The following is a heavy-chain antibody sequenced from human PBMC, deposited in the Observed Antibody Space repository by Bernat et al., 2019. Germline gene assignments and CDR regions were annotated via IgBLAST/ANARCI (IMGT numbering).Heavy chain of an antibody. CDR3: AKALGGSGSFLQGGFDP. Sequence: QVQLVESGGDVVQPGRSLRLSCAASGFTFSSYGMHWVRQAPGKGLEWVAVISYDGSNKYYADSVKGRFTISRDNSKNTLYLQMNSLRAEDTAVYYCAKALGGSGSFLQGGFDPWGQGTLVTVSS. V-gene: IGHV3-30*18. J-gene: IGHJ5*02. D-gene: IGHD1-26*01. CDR1: GFTFSSYG. CDR2: ISYDGSNK.